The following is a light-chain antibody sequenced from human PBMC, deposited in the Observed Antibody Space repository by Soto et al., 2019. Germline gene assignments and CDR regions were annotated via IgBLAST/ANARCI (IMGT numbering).Light chain of an antibody. CDR3: QSYDTSLSGSRV. V-gene: IGLV1-40*01. CDR1: SSNIGAGYD. CDR2: GNS. J-gene: IGLJ1*01. Sequence: QPVLTQPPSVFGAPGQRVTISCTGSSSNIGAGYDVHWYQQLPGTAPKLLIYGNSSRPSGVPDRFSGSKSGTSASLAITGLQAEDEADYYCQSYDTSLSGSRVFGTGTKVTVL.